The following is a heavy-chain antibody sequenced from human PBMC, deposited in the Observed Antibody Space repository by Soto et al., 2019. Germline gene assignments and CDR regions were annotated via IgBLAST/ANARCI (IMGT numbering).Heavy chain of an antibody. CDR1: GGSISSGGYS. V-gene: IGHV4-30-2*01. Sequence: PSETLSLTCAVSGGSISSGGYSWSWIRQPPGKGLEWIGYIYHSGSTYYNPSLSSQVTISVDTSKNQFSLQLTSVTAADTAVYYCARGMSGYYFDSSGYPNPGPFDYWGQGALVTVSS. J-gene: IGHJ4*02. D-gene: IGHD3-22*01. CDR3: ARGMSGYYFDSSGYPNPGPFDY. CDR2: IYHSGST.